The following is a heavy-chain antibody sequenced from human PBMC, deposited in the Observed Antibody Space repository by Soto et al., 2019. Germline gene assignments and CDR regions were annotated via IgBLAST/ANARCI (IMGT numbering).Heavy chain of an antibody. CDR1: GFTFSSYA. CDR2: ISGSGGTT. J-gene: IGHJ4*02. CDR3: AKNVGGYCSSTSCRYFEY. Sequence: GGSLRLSCVASGFTFSSYAMSWFRQAPGKGLEWVSDISGSGGTTYYADSVKGRFTISRDNSKNTLYLQMNSLRAEEPAVYYWAKNVGGYCSSTSCRYFEYWGQGTLVTVSS. D-gene: IGHD2-2*01. V-gene: IGHV3-23*01.